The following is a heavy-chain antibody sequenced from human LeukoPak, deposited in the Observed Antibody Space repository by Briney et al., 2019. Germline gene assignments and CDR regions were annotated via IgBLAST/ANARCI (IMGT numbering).Heavy chain of an antibody. CDR2: ISGSGGST. V-gene: IGHV3-23*01. D-gene: IGHD2-8*01. Sequence: GGXXXXPXAXXGXXFXSYAXSWVRQAPGKGLEWVSAISGSGGSTYYADSVKGRFTISRDNSKNTLYLQMNSLRAEDTAVYYCAKVVVLMVYGKPDAFDIWGQGTMVTVSS. CDR3: AKVVVLMVYGKPDAFDI. J-gene: IGHJ3*02. CDR1: GXXFXSYA.